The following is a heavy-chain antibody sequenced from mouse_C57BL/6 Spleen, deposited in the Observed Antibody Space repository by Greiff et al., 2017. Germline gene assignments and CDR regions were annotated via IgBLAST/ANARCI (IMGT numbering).Heavy chain of an antibody. CDR2: IDPEDGET. CDR1: GFNIKDYY. J-gene: IGHJ2*01. D-gene: IGHD1-1*01. V-gene: IGHV14-2*01. CDR3: ARGIYYYGSSYPHFDY. Sequence: VHVKQSGAELVKPGASVKLSCTASGFNIKDYYMHWVKQRTEQGLEWIGRIDPEDGETKYAPKFQGKATITADTSSKTAYLQLSSLTSEDTAVYYCARGIYYYGSSYPHFDYWGQGTTLTVSS.